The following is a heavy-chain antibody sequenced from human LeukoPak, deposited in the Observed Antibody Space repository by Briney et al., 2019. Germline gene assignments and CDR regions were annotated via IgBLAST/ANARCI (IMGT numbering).Heavy chain of an antibody. CDR3: ARALYYFDY. V-gene: IGHV3-53*01. CDR1: GFTVSSDY. J-gene: IGHJ4*02. CDR2: IYSGGST. Sequence: PGGSLRLSCAASGFTVSSDYMSWVRQAPGEGLEWVSVIYSGGSTYYADSVKSRFTISRDNSKNTLYLQMNSLRAEDTAVYYCARALYYFDYWGQGTLVTVSS.